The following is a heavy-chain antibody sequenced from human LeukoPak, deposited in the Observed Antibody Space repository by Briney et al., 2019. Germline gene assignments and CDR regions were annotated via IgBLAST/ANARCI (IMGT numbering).Heavy chain of an antibody. V-gene: IGHV1-46*01. D-gene: IGHD3-22*01. CDR3: ARGLVYCYDSSGYYYYFDY. CDR2: INPSGGST. J-gene: IGHJ4*02. Sequence: ASVKVSCKASGYTFTSYYMHWVRQAPGQGLEWMGIINPSGGSTSYAQKFQGRVTMTRDTSTSTVYMELSSLRSEDTAVYYCARGLVYCYDSSGYYYYFDYWGQGTLVTVSS. CDR1: GYTFTSYY.